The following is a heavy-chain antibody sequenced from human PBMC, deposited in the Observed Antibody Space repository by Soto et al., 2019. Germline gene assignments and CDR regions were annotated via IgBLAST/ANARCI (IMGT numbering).Heavy chain of an antibody. CDR1: GGSISSVGYY. D-gene: IGHD3-16*01. Sequence: QVQLQESGPGLVKPSQTLSLTCTVSGGSISSVGYYWSWIRQHPGKGLEWIGYIYYSGSTYYNPSLKSRVTKSVDTSKNQFSLKLSSVTAADTAEYYFARDLGGAFDIWGQGTMVTVSS. CDR2: IYYSGST. CDR3: ARDLGGAFDI. V-gene: IGHV4-31*03. J-gene: IGHJ3*02.